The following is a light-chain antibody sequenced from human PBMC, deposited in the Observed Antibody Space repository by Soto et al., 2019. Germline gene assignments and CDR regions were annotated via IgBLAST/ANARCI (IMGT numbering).Light chain of an antibody. CDR1: SSNIGAGYD. CDR2: GNT. V-gene: IGLV1-40*01. Sequence: QSVLTQPPSVSGAPGQRVTISCTGSSSNIGAGYDVDWYQQLPGRAPKLLIYGNTNRPSGVPDRFSGSKSGTSASLAITGLQAEDEADYYCLSFDSSLSVVFGGGTQLTVL. J-gene: IGLJ2*01. CDR3: LSFDSSLSVV.